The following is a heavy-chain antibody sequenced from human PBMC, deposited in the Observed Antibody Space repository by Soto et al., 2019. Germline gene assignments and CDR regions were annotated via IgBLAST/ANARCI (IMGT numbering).Heavy chain of an antibody. CDR3: ARRGKLGIANDAFDI. J-gene: IGHJ3*02. CDR1: GGSISSYY. CDR2: IYYSGST. Sequence: SETLSLTCTVSGGSISSYYWSWIRQPPGKGLEWIGYIYYSGSTNYNPSLKSRVTISVDTSKNQFSLKLSSVTAADTAGYSWARRGKLGIANDAFDIWGQGTMVTVSS. V-gene: IGHV4-59*01. D-gene: IGHD7-27*01.